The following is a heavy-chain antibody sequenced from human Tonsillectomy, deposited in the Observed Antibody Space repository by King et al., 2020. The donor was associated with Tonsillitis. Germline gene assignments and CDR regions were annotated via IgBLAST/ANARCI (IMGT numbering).Heavy chain of an antibody. Sequence: VTLKESGPVLVKPTETLTLTCTVSGFSPNNAKMGVSWIRQPPGKALEWLAHIFSNDEKSYSTSLKSRLTLSKDTSKSQVVLTMTNMDPVDTATYYCARTTRYNWNYDGMDVWGQGTTVTVSS. CDR3: ARTTRYNWNYDGMDV. D-gene: IGHD1-20*01. CDR2: IFSNDEK. J-gene: IGHJ6*02. CDR1: GFSPNNAKMG. V-gene: IGHV2-26*01.